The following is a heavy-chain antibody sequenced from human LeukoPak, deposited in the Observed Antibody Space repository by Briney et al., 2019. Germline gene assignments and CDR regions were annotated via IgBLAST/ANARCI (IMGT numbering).Heavy chain of an antibody. V-gene: IGHV3-11*01. Sequence: GGSLRLSCAASGFTFSDYYMSWIRQAPGKGLEGVSYISSSGSTIYYADSVKGRFTISRDNAKNSLYLQMNSLRAEDTAVYYCARGPYYYDSSGYYEMAFDNWGQGTMVTVSS. D-gene: IGHD3-22*01. CDR2: ISSSGSTI. J-gene: IGHJ3*02. CDR3: ARGPYYYDSSGYYEMAFDN. CDR1: GFTFSDYY.